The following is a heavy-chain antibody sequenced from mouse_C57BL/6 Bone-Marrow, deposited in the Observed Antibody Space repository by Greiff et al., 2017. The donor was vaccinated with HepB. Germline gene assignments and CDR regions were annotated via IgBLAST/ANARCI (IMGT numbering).Heavy chain of an antibody. CDR2: IYPGDGDT. CDR1: GYAFSSSW. Sequence: QVQLQQSGPELVKPGASVKISCKASGYAFSSSWMNWVKQRPGKGLEWIGRIYPGDGDTNYNGKFKGKATLTADKSSSTAYMQLSSLTSEDSAVYFCAREKHDGYYFAYWGQGTLVTVSA. CDR3: AREKHDGYYFAY. D-gene: IGHD2-3*01. J-gene: IGHJ3*01. V-gene: IGHV1-82*01.